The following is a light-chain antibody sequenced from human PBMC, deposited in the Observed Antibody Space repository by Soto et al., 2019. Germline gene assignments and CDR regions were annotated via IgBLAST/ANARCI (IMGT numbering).Light chain of an antibody. CDR2: DAS. V-gene: IGKV1-33*01. CDR3: QQYDNLPLT. Sequence: DVQMTQSPSSLSASVGDRVTITCQASQDISNYLNWYQQKPGKAPELLIYDASKLETGVLSRFRGSGSGTYFTFTSSSLQAEDIATYYCQQYDNLPLTFGGGTKVEIK. J-gene: IGKJ4*01. CDR1: QDISNY.